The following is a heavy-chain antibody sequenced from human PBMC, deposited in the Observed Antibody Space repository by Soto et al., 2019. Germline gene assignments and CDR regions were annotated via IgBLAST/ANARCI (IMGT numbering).Heavy chain of an antibody. D-gene: IGHD6-13*01. CDR1: GGTFSSYT. Sequence: QVQLVQSGAEVKKPGYSVKVSCKASGGTFSSYTISWVRQAPGQGLEWMGRIIPILGIANYAQKFQGRVTITADKSTSTAYMELSSMRSEDTAVYYCARDPKLTYSSSWVDYWGQGTLVTVSS. CDR2: IIPILGIA. V-gene: IGHV1-69*08. CDR3: ARDPKLTYSSSWVDY. J-gene: IGHJ4*02.